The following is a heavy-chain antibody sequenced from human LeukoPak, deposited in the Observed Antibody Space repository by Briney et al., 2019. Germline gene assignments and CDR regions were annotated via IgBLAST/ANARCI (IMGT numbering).Heavy chain of an antibody. CDR2: IIPILGIA. J-gene: IGHJ5*02. Sequence: SVKVSCKASGATFTSYTISWVRQAPGHGLEWMGRIIPILGIANYAQKFQGRGTIHADKSTDKAHMELSSLRSEDTAVYYCARMTGFDPWGQGTLVTVSS. V-gene: IGHV1-69*02. CDR1: GATFTSYT. CDR3: ARMTGFDP.